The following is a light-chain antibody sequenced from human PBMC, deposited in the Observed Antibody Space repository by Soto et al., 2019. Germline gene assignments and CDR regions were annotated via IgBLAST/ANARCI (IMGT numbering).Light chain of an antibody. CDR2: GAS. V-gene: IGKV3-20*01. J-gene: IGKJ1*01. Sequence: EIVLTQSPATLSLSPVARATLSCMASQSVDRNYLAWYQHKPGQAPRLLIYGASTRATGIPDRFSGSGSGTDFTLTISRLEPEDFAVYYCQQYGSSGTFGQGTKVDIK. CDR1: QSVDRNY. CDR3: QQYGSSGT.